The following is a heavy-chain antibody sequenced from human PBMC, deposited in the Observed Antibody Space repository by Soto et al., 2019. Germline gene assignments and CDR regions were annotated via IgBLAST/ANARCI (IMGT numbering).Heavy chain of an antibody. CDR1: GFTFTSSA. J-gene: IGHJ4*02. CDR2: IVVGSGNT. D-gene: IGHD3-22*01. V-gene: IGHV1-58*01. CDR3: AAKDYDSSGYYFTFDY. Sequence: SVKVSCKASGFTFTSSAVQWVRQARGQRLEWIGWIVVGSGNTNYAQKFQERVTITRDMSTSTAYMELSSLRSEDTAVYYCAAKDYDSSGYYFTFDYWGQGTLVTVSS.